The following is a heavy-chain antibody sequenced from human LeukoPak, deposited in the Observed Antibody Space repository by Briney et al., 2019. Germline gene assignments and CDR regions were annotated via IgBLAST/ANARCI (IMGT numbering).Heavy chain of an antibody. CDR2: ICGSGGST. CDR1: GFTFSSYA. D-gene: IGHD2-21*01. CDR3: VIPTGAFDI. V-gene: IGHV3-23*01. J-gene: IGHJ3*02. Sequence: GGSLRLSCAASGFTFSSYAMSWVRQAPGKGLEWISAICGSGGSTYYADSVKGRFTISRDKTKNTLYLQMNSLRAEDTAVYYCVIPTGAFDIWGQGTMVTVSS.